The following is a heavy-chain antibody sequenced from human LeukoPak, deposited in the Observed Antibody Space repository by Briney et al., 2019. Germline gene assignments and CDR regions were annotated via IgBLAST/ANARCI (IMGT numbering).Heavy chain of an antibody. V-gene: IGHV3-9*01. CDR2: ISWNSGSI. D-gene: IGHD2-15*01. CDR1: GFTFDDYA. CDR3: AKVMVGHYYYYGMDV. Sequence: GGSLRLSCAASGFTFDDYAMHWVRQAPGKGLEWVSGISWNSGSIGYADSVKGRFTISRDNAKNSLYLRMNSLRAEDTALYYCAKVMVGHYYYYGMDVWGQGTTVTVSS. J-gene: IGHJ6*02.